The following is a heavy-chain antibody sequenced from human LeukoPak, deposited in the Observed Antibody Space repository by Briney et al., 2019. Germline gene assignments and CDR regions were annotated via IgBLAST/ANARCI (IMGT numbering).Heavy chain of an antibody. V-gene: IGHV3-11*01. D-gene: IGHD3-9*01. CDR2: ISSSGSTI. J-gene: IGHJ4*02. Sequence: PGGSLRLSCAASGFTFSDYYMSWIRQAPGKGLEWVSYISSSGSTIYYADSVKGRFTISRDNAKNSLYLQMNSLRAEDTAVYYCARARLRYFDWLPFDYWGQGTLVTVSS. CDR1: GFTFSDYY. CDR3: ARARLRYFDWLPFDY.